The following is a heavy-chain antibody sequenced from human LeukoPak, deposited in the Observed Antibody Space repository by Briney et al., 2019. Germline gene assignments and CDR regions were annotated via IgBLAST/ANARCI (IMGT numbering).Heavy chain of an antibody. D-gene: IGHD1-14*01. CDR2: IGPTGSDR. Sequence: AGSLRLSCTASGLTFSTSGFNWVRQAPGKGLEWVASIGPTGSDRYHADSIKGRFTISRDNANNFLHLQMNSLRAEDTAVYYCATETNGRHYDYWGQGTLLTVSS. J-gene: IGHJ4*02. CDR3: ATETNGRHYDY. CDR1: GLTFSTSG. V-gene: IGHV3-21*06.